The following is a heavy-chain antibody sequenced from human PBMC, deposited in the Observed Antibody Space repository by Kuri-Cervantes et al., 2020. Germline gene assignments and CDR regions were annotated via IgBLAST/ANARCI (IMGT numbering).Heavy chain of an antibody. CDR3: AKDRYDGGDDYYYMDV. CDR1: GFTFSIYG. D-gene: IGHD2-21*02. Sequence: SLKISCAASGFTFSIYGMHWVRQAPGKGLEWVAVIWYDGSNKYYADSVKGRFTISIDNSKNTLYLQMNSLRAEDTAVYYCAKDRYDGGDDYYYMDVWGKGTTVTVSS. V-gene: IGHV3-30*18. CDR2: IWYDGSNK. J-gene: IGHJ6*03.